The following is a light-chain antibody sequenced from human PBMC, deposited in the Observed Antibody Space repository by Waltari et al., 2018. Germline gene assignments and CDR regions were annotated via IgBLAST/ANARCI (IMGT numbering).Light chain of an antibody. CDR3: QQRSHFYT. CDR1: QSVGSS. V-gene: IGKV3-11*01. CDR2: NAS. Sequence: SPVTLSSSPGERATLSCRASQSVGSSLVWYQHKPGQPPRLLIYNASKRATGISDRFSGTGSGTDFTLTISSLEPEDFAVYYCQQRSHFYTFGPGTRVDVK. J-gene: IGKJ3*01.